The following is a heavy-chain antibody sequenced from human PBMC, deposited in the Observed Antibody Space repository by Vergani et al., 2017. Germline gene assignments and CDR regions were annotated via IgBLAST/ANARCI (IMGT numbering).Heavy chain of an antibody. Sequence: EVQLVESGGGLVQPGRSLRLSCAASGFTFDDYAMHWVLQAPGKGLEWVSGISWNSGSIGYADSVKGRFTISRDNAKNSLYLQMNSLRAEDTALYYCAKGVRGVMGNDAFDIWGQGTMVTVSS. J-gene: IGHJ3*02. CDR3: AKGVRGVMGNDAFDI. CDR1: GFTFDDYA. D-gene: IGHD3-10*01. CDR2: ISWNSGSI. V-gene: IGHV3-9*01.